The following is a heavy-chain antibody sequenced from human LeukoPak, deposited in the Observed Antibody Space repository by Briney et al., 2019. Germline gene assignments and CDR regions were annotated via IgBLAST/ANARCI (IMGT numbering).Heavy chain of an antibody. CDR3: ARAPQRYEYYFDY. CDR1: GYTFTGYY. J-gene: IGHJ4*02. CDR2: INPNSGGT. D-gene: IGHD1-1*01. V-gene: IGHV1-2*02. Sequence: ASVKVSCKASGYTFTGYYMHWVRQAPGQGLEWMGWINPNSGGTNYAQKFQGRVTITRDTSISTAYMELSRLRSDDTAVYYCARAPQRYEYYFDYWGQGTLVTVSS.